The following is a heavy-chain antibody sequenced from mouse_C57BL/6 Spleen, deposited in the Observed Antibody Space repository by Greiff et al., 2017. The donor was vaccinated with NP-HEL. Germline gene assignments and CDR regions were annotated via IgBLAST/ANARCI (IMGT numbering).Heavy chain of an antibody. CDR2: IDPETGGT. CDR1: GYTFTDYE. J-gene: IGHJ2*01. Sequence: QVQLQQSGAELVRPGASVTLSCKASGYTFTDYEMHWVKQTPVHGLEWIGAIDPETGGTAYNQKFKGKAILTADKSSSTAYMELRSLTSEDSAVYYYTKGEYYFDYWGQGTTLTVSS. V-gene: IGHV1-15*01. CDR3: TKGEYYFDY.